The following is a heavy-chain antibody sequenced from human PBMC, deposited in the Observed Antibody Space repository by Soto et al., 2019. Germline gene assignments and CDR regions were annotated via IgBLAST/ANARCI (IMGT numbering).Heavy chain of an antibody. CDR3: ARDLGFLGANWFDP. V-gene: IGHV3-30-3*01. Sequence: GGSLRLSCAASGFTFSSYAMHWVRQAPGKGLEWVAVISYDGSNKYYADSVKGRFTISRDNSKNTLYLQMNSLRAEDTAVYYCARDLGFLGANWFDPWGQGTLVTVSS. D-gene: IGHD3-10*01. CDR2: ISYDGSNK. CDR1: GFTFSSYA. J-gene: IGHJ5*02.